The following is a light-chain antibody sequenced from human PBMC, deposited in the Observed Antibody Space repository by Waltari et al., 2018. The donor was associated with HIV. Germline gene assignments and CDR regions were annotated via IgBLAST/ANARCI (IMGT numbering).Light chain of an antibody. CDR1: TRDVGAYDY. CDR3: SSYAGSNTLI. Sequence: HSALTQPPSASGPPGHSVTSASAGTTRDVGAYDYVPWYQQHPGKAPKLIIYEVTKRPSGVPDRFSGSKSGNAASLTVSGLQTEDEAVYYCSSYAGSNTLIFGGGT. V-gene: IGLV2-8*01. J-gene: IGLJ2*01. CDR2: EVT.